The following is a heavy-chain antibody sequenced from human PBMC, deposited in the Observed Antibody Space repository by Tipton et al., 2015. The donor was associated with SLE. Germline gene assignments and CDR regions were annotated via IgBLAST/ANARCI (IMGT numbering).Heavy chain of an antibody. CDR2: LYYRGST. CDR3: ARHRSGSYYF. J-gene: IGHJ4*02. Sequence: TLSLTCTVSGASISTSAYYWGWIRQPPGKGLEWIGSLYYRGSTYYNPSLKSRVTISVDTSRNQFSLNLSSVTAADTAVYYCARHRSGSYYFWGQGTLVTVSS. V-gene: IGHV4-39*07. CDR1: GASISTSAYY. D-gene: IGHD3-10*01.